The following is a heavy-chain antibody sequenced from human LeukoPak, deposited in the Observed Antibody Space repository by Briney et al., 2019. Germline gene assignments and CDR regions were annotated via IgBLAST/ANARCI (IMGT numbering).Heavy chain of an antibody. CDR3: ASGAVTTYYFQH. CDR2: IYTSGST. CDR1: GGSISSYY. Sequence: SETLSLTXTVSGGSISSYYWSWIRQPAGKGLEWIGRIYTSGSTNYNPSLKSRVTMSVDTSKNQFSLKLSSVTAADTAVYYCASGAVTTYYFQHWGQGTLVTVSS. D-gene: IGHD4-17*01. J-gene: IGHJ1*01. V-gene: IGHV4-4*07.